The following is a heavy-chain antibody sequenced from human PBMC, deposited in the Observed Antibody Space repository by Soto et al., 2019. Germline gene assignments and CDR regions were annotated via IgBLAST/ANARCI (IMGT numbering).Heavy chain of an antibody. CDR3: ARGPMVYGDYGWGWFDH. V-gene: IGHV3-33*01. J-gene: IGHJ5*02. CDR1: GFTFSSYG. Sequence: QVQLVESGGGVVQPGRSLRLSCAASGFTFSSYGMHWVRQAPGKGLAWVAVIWSDGTNKYYAGSVQGRFTISRDNAKNTVYPHMNRLRAEDTDVYYWARGPMVYGDYGWGWFDHWGQGTLVTVSS. CDR2: IWSDGTNK. D-gene: IGHD4-17*01.